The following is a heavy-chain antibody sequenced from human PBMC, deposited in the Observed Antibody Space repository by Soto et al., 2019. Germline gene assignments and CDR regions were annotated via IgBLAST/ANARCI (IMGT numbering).Heavy chain of an antibody. CDR1: GGSFSGYY. CDR3: ARGGYSYGSYYFDY. D-gene: IGHD5-18*01. J-gene: IGHJ4*02. V-gene: IGHV4-34*01. Sequence: SETLSLTCAVYGGSFSGYYWSWIRQPPGKGLEWIGEINHSGSTNYNPSLKSRVTISVDTSKNQFSLKLSSVTAADTAVYYCARGGYSYGSYYFDYWSQGTLVTVSS. CDR2: INHSGST.